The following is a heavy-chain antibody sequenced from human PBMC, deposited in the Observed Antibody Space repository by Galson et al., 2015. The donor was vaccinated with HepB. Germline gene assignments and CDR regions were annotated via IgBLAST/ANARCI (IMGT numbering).Heavy chain of an antibody. V-gene: IGHV4-59*01. CDR2: IYSSGST. CDR1: GGSISGYY. CDR3: ARGNDYFDY. J-gene: IGHJ4*02. Sequence: ETLSLTCTVSGGSISGYYWDWIRQPPGKGLEWIGYIYSSGSTNYNPSLKSRVAISVDTSKNQFSLKLSSVTAADTAVYYCARGNDYFDYWGQGTLVTVSS.